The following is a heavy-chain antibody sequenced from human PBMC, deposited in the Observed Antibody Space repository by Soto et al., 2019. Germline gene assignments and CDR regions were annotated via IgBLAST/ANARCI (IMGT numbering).Heavy chain of an antibody. J-gene: IGHJ3*02. D-gene: IGHD3-22*01. CDR2: IWYDGSNK. V-gene: IGHV3-33*01. CDR1: GFTFSSYG. CDR3: ARDPYYDSSYDAFDI. Sequence: QVQLVESGGGVVQPGRSLRLSCAASGFTFSSYGMHWVRQAPGKGLEWVAVIWYDGSNKYYADSVKGRFTISRDNSKNTLYLQMNSLRVEDTDVYYCARDPYYDSSYDAFDIWGQGTMVTVSS.